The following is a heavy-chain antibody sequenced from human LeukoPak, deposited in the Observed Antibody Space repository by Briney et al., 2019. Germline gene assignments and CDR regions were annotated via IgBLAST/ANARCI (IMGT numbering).Heavy chain of an antibody. D-gene: IGHD3-10*01. J-gene: IGHJ4*02. Sequence: PGGSLRLSXAASGFTFSSYAMSWVRQAPGKGLEWVSGTSGSGGSTYYADSVKGRFTISRDNSKNTLYLQMNSLRAEDTAVYYCAKDYYGSGSYRHFDQWGQGTLVTVSS. CDR2: TSGSGGST. CDR3: AKDYYGSGSYRHFDQ. CDR1: GFTFSSYA. V-gene: IGHV3-23*01.